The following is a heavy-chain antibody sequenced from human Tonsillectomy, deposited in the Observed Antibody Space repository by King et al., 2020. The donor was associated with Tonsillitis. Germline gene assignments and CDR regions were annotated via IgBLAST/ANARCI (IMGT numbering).Heavy chain of an antibody. CDR2: IRYDGSNK. D-gene: IGHD3-10*01. CDR3: AKAQRGGLWFGELFFPQFDP. V-gene: IGHV3-30*02. CDR1: GFTFSSYG. J-gene: IGHJ5*02. Sequence: VQLVESGGGVVQPGGSLRLSCAASGFTFSSYGMHWVRQAPGKGLEWVAFIRYDGSNKYYADSVKGRFTISRDNSKNTLYLQMNSLRAEDTAVYYCAKAQRGGLWFGELFFPQFDPWGQGTLVTVSS.